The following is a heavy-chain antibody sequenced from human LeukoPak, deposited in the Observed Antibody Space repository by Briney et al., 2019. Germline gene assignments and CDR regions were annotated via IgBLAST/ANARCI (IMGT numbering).Heavy chain of an antibody. CDR1: GXTFSSYS. CDR3: ARSHIVVVTAIGY. CDR2: ISSGSNYI. Sequence: NPGGSLRLSCAASGXTFSSYSMNWVRQAPGKGLEWVSSISSGSNYIYYADSVKGRFTISRDNAKNSLYLQMNSLRAEDSAVYYCARSHIVVVTAIGYWGQGTLVTVSS. V-gene: IGHV3-21*01. D-gene: IGHD2-21*02. J-gene: IGHJ4*02.